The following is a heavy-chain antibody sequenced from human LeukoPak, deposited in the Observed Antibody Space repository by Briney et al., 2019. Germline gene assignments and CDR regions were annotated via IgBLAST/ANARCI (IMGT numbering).Heavy chain of an antibody. J-gene: IGHJ4*02. CDR2: INPTSGGT. V-gene: IGHV1-2*02. Sequence: ASVKVSCKTSGYFFTNYYIHWVGQAPGQGLEWMGWINPTSGGTEYAQKFQGRVTMTGDTSISTAYMELSRLRSDDTAMYYCARDRGSSWYVDYWGQGTLVTVSS. D-gene: IGHD6-13*01. CDR1: GYFFTNYY. CDR3: ARDRGSSWYVDY.